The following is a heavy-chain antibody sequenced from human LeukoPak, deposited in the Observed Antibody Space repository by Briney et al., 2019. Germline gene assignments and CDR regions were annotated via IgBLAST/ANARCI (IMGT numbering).Heavy chain of an antibody. V-gene: IGHV4-34*01. J-gene: IGHJ3*02. CDR3: ARGHYDGAFDI. CDR2: INHSGST. D-gene: IGHD3-22*01. Sequence: PSETLSLTCAVYGGSFSGYYWSWIRQPPGKGLEWIGEINHSGSTNYNPSLKSRVTISVDTSKNQFSLKLSSVTAADTAVYYCARGHYDGAFDIWGQGTMVTVSS. CDR1: GGSFSGYY.